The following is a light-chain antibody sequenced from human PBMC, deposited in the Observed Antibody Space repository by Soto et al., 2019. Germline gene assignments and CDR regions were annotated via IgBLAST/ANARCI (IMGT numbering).Light chain of an antibody. J-gene: IGKJ1*01. CDR3: QQYGSSPWT. V-gene: IGKV3-20*01. CDR2: GAS. Sequence: EIVLTQSPGTLSLSPGDRATLSCRASQSVSSGYLAWYQQKPGQAHRLLIYGASSSATGIPDRFSGSGSGTDFTLTIIRLEPEDFEVYYCQQYGSSPWTFGQGTKADIK. CDR1: QSVSSGY.